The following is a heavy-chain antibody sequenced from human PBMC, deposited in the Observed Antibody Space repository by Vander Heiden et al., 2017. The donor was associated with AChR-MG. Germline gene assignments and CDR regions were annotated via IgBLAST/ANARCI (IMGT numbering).Heavy chain of an antibody. V-gene: IGHV3-15*01. Sequence: EVQLVESGGGLVKPGGSLRVSCSASGFSFSNSWMSWVRRAPGKGLEYIGRIQSEIDGGTTDYGAQVKGRFTISRDDSKNMLYLQMNSLKTEDTAVYYCTADRGIRRRVMDVWGQGTTVTVSS. D-gene: IGHD3-3*02. CDR3: TADRGIRRRVMDV. J-gene: IGHJ6*02. CDR2: IQSEIDGGTT. CDR1: GFSFSNSW.